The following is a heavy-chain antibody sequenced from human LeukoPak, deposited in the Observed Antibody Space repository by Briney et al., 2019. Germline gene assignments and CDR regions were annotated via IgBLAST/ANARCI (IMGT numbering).Heavy chain of an antibody. CDR2: IYYRGST. CDR1: GGSISSHY. Sequence: SETLSLTCTVSGGSISSHYWSWIRQPPGKGLEWIGYIYYRGSTNYNPSLKSRVTMSVDTSKNQFSLKLSSVTAADTAVYYCARGLHSSRFDYWGQGTLVTVSS. CDR3: ARGLHSSRFDY. V-gene: IGHV4-59*11. D-gene: IGHD5-18*01. J-gene: IGHJ4*02.